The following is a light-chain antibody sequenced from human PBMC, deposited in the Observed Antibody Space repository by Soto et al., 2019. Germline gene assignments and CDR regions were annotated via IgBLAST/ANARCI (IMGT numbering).Light chain of an antibody. CDR2: DAS. J-gene: IGKJ4*01. Sequence: EIVLTQSPATLSLSPGERATLSCRASQSVSSYLAWYQQKPGQAPRLLIYDASNRATGIPARFSGSASGTDFTLTISSLEPEDVAVYYCQQRSNWPPLTFGGGTKVEIK. CDR3: QQRSNWPPLT. CDR1: QSVSSY. V-gene: IGKV3-11*01.